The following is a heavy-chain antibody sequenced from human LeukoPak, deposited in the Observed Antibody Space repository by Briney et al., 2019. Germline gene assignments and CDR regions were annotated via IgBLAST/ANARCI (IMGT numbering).Heavy chain of an antibody. CDR2: ISAYNGNT. CDR1: GYSFTSYG. CDR3: ARIPTGGFLEWSYYYYYGMDV. D-gene: IGHD3-3*01. V-gene: IGHV1-18*01. Sequence: ASVNVSCKASGYSFTSYGISWVRQAPGQGLEWMGWISAYNGNTNYAQKLQGRVTMTTDTSTSTAYMELRSLRSDDTAVYYCARIPTGGFLEWSYYYYYGMDVWGQGTTVTVSS. J-gene: IGHJ6*02.